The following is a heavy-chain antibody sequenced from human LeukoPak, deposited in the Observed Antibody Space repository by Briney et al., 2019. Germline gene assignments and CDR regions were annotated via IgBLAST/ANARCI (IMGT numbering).Heavy chain of an antibody. Sequence: SETLSPTCTVSGGSISSYYWSWIRQPPGKGLEWIGYIYYSGSTNYNPSLKSRVTISVDTSKNQFSLKLSSVTAADTAVYYCATRSPMVLWFGESTNAFDIWGQGTMVTVSS. CDR3: ATRSPMVLWFGESTNAFDI. V-gene: IGHV4-59*01. CDR1: GGSISSYY. D-gene: IGHD3-10*01. CDR2: IYYSGST. J-gene: IGHJ3*02.